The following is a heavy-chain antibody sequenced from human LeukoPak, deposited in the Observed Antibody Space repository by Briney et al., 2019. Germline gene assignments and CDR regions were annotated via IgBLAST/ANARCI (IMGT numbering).Heavy chain of an antibody. J-gene: IGHJ6*02. CDR1: GYTFTSHY. CDR2: INPSGGST. V-gene: IGHV1-46*01. Sequence: ASVKVSCKASGYTFTSHYMHWVRQAPGQGLEWMGIINPSGGSTSYAQKFQGRVTMTRDTSTSTVYMELSSLRSEDTAVYYCARDRRVGTTPYLYGMDVWGQGTTVTVSS. D-gene: IGHD1-26*01. CDR3: ARDRRVGTTPYLYGMDV.